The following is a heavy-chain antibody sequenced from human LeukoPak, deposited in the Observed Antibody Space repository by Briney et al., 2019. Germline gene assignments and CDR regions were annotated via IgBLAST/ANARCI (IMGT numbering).Heavy chain of an antibody. CDR2: INWNGGST. D-gene: IGHD3-22*01. Sequence: GGSLRLSCAASGFTFDDYGMSWVRQAPGKGLEWVSGINWNGGSTGYADSVKGRFTISRDNAKNSLYLQMNSLRAEDTALYHCASGNYYDSSGYDYWGQGTLVTVSS. CDR1: GFTFDDYG. J-gene: IGHJ4*02. V-gene: IGHV3-20*01. CDR3: ASGNYYDSSGYDY.